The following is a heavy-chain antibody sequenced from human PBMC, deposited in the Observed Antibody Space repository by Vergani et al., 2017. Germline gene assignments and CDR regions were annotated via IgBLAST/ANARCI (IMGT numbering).Heavy chain of an antibody. J-gene: IGHJ3*02. CDR3: ARVGRSAVAGTFGAFDM. CDR2: ISASDGNT. Sequence: EVQLLESGGDLVQPGGSLRLSCAASGFTFIMHAMTWVRQAPGKGLEWVSSISASDGNTYYADSVKGRVTIARDKSKNTLYLQMNSLRAEDTAVYYCARVGRSAVAGTFGAFDMWGQGTMVTVSS. CDR1: GFTFIMHA. D-gene: IGHD6-19*01. V-gene: IGHV3-23*01.